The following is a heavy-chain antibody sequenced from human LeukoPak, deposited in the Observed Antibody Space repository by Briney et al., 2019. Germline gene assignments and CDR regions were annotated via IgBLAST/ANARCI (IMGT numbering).Heavy chain of an antibody. V-gene: IGHV4-59*02. CDR1: GGSVRNYY. Sequence: SSETLSLTCTVSGGSVRNYYWGWIRQSPGKGLEWIGYIYYNGDTKYSPSLKSRVILSVDTSKNQFSLNLKSVTDADSAVYYCARENPYYYYMDVWGKGTTVTVSS. D-gene: IGHD1-14*01. CDR2: IYYNGDT. CDR3: ARENPYYYYMDV. J-gene: IGHJ6*03.